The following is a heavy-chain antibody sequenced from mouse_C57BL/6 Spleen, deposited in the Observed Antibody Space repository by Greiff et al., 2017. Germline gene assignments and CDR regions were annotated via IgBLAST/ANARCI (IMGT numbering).Heavy chain of an antibody. J-gene: IGHJ1*03. D-gene: IGHD2-3*01. Sequence: QVQLQQPGAELVRPGSSVKLSCKASGYTFTSYWMDWVKQRPGQGLEWIGNIYPSDSETHYNQKFKDKATLTVDKSSSTAYMQLSSLTSEDSAVYYCARSGYYVYWYFDVWGTGTTVTVSS. CDR2: IYPSDSET. V-gene: IGHV1-61*01. CDR1: GYTFTSYW. CDR3: ARSGYYVYWYFDV.